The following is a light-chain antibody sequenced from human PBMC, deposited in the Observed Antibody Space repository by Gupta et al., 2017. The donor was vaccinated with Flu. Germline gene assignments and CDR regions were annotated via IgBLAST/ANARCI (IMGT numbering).Light chain of an antibody. J-gene: IGKJ1*01. Sequence: EIVLTQSPGTLSLSPGERVTLSCRASQSISNTYLAGYQQKPGQAPRLLIHGASSSATGIPDRFSGSGSGSDYTLTSSRLEAEDFEGYVGQPYGTFGQGTKVEIK. CDR3: QPYGT. CDR2: GAS. V-gene: IGKV3-20*01. CDR1: QSISNTY.